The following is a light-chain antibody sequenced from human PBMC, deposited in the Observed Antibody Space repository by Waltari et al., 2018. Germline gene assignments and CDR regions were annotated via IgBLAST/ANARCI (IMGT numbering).Light chain of an antibody. Sequence: EIVLTQSPATLSLSPGERATPSCRASQSVKTHLPWYQQKPGQAPRLLIYDASNRATGIPARFSGSGSGTDFTLTISSLEPEDFAIYYCQQRNNWPPWTFGQGTKVEIK. CDR3: QQRNNWPPWT. J-gene: IGKJ1*01. CDR2: DAS. V-gene: IGKV3-11*01. CDR1: QSVKTH.